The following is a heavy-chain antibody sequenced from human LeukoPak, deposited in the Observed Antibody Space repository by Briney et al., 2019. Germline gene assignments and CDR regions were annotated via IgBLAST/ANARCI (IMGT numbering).Heavy chain of an antibody. CDR1: GFAVSSYW. J-gene: IGHJ4*02. V-gene: IGHV3-7*01. Sequence: PGGSLRLSCVASGFAVSSYWMSWVRQAPGKGLEWVAIIKQDGSDEYYVDSVKGRFTISRDNARYSLSLQMNSLRAEDTAVYYCAWSYGSGSYYPFDYWGQGTLVTVSS. CDR3: AWSYGSGSYYPFDY. CDR2: IKQDGSDE. D-gene: IGHD3-10*01.